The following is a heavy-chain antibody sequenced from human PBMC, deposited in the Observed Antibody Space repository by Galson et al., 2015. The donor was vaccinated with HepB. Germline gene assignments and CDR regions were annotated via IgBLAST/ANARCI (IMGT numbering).Heavy chain of an antibody. CDR3: ARRRDCSGGSCYSAGPYYYFGMDV. CDR1: GYTFTSYW. J-gene: IGHJ6*02. V-gene: IGHV5-10-1*01. CDR2: IDPSDPYT. Sequence: SGAAVKKPGESLRISRKGSGYTFTSYWISWVRQMPGKGLEWMGRIDPSDPYTTYSPSFQGHVTISADKSINTAYLQWSSLKASDTAMYYCARRRDCSGGSCYSAGPYYYFGMDVWGQGTTITVSS. D-gene: IGHD2-15*01.